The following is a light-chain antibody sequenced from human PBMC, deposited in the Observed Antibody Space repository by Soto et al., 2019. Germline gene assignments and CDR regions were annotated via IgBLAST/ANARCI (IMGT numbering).Light chain of an antibody. CDR3: ASWDDGLSVVV. CDR1: NSNIGTNS. Sequence: QTVVTQPASASGTPGQRVSIGCSGSNSNIGTNSVHWYQQLPGMAPQPLIYKNNQRPSGVPDRFAGSKSGTSASLAISGLRSEDEAHYFCASWDDGLSVVVFGGGTKLTVL. V-gene: IGLV1-47*01. CDR2: KNN. J-gene: IGLJ3*02.